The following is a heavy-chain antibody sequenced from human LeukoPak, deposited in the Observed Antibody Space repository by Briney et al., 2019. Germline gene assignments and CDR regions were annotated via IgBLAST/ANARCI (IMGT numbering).Heavy chain of an antibody. Sequence: GGSLRLSCVASGFXVSSNSISWVRQAPGKGLEWVSVFYSGGSTYYADSVKGRFLISRDNSKNTLYLQMNNLRAEDTAVYYCARVVWVAAAGTAEYFQHWGQGTLVTVSS. D-gene: IGHD6-13*01. CDR1: GFXVSSNS. CDR3: ARVVWVAAAGTAEYFQH. J-gene: IGHJ1*01. CDR2: FYSGGST. V-gene: IGHV3-66*01.